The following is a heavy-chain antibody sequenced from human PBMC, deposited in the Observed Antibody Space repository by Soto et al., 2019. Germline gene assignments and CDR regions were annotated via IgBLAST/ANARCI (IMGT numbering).Heavy chain of an antibody. V-gene: IGHV2-70*04. J-gene: IGHJ6*02. Sequence: SGPTLVNPTQTLTLTCTFSGFSLSTSGMRVSWIRQPSGKALEWLARIDWDDDKFYSTSLKTRLTISKDTSKNQVVLTMTNMDPVDTATYYCARINSYYYGMDVWGQGTTVTVSS. D-gene: IGHD4-4*01. CDR3: ARINSYYYGMDV. CDR2: IDWDDDK. CDR1: GFSLSTSGMR.